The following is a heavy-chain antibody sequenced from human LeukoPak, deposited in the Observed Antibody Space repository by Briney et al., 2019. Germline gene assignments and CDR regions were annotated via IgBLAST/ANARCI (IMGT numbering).Heavy chain of an antibody. Sequence: PSQTLSLTCTVSGGSISSGSYYWSWIRQPAGKGLEWIGYIYYSGSTNYNPSLKSRVTISVDTSKNQFSLKLSSVTAADTAVYYCARATEWMIGAYYYYGMDVWGQGTTVTVSS. CDR1: GGSISSGSYY. D-gene: IGHD3-22*01. J-gene: IGHJ6*02. CDR2: IYYSGST. CDR3: ARATEWMIGAYYYYGMDV. V-gene: IGHV4-61*10.